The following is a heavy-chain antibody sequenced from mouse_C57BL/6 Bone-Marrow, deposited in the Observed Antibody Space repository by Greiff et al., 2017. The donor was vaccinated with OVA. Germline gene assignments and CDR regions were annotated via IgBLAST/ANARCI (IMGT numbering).Heavy chain of an antibody. J-gene: IGHJ2*01. Sequence: QVQLQQSGPELVKPGASVTISCKASGYAFSSSWMNWVKQRPGKGLEWIGRIYPGDGDTNYNGKFKGKATLTAYKSSSTAYMQLSSLTSEDSAVYFCARRSPYYFDYWGPGTTLTVSS. CDR1: GYAFSSSW. CDR3: ARRSPYYFDY. CDR2: IYPGDGDT. V-gene: IGHV1-82*01.